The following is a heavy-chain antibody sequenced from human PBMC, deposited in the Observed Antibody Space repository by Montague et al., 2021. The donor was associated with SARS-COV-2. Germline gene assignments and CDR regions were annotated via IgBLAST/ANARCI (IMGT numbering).Heavy chain of an antibody. Sequence: SETLSLTCAVYGGSFNNYYWSWIRQAPGKGLEWIGEIDQGGATNYSPSLRSRLTLSVDTSKNQFSLKLSSVTAADTAAYFCTRGQRQPFSVFGVLAGGPERKHYVLDVWGLGTTVTVS. CDR2: IDQGGAT. CDR3: TRGQRQPFSVFGVLAGGPERKHYVLDV. J-gene: IGHJ6*02. V-gene: IGHV4-34*01. CDR1: GGSFNNYY. D-gene: IGHD3-3*01.